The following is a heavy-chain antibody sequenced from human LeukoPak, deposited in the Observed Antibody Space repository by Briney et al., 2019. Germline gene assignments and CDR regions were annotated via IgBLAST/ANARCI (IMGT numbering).Heavy chain of an antibody. Sequence: GGSLRLSCAASGFTFTTYSMNWVRQAPGKGLEWVSSISSSSSYIYYADSVKGRLTISRDNAKNSLYLQMNSLRAEDTAVYYCARAPARSDWGQGTLVTVSS. CDR1: GFTFTTYS. J-gene: IGHJ4*02. CDR2: ISSSSSYI. CDR3: ARAPARSD. V-gene: IGHV3-21*01.